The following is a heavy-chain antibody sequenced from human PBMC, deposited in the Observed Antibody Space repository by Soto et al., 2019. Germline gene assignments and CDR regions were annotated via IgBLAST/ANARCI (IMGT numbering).Heavy chain of an antibody. CDR2: IKSRLDGGTT. J-gene: IGHJ4*02. D-gene: IGHD2-2*01. CDR1: GFSFANAW. Sequence: VQLVESGGGLVKSGGSLRLSCAASGFSFANAWMSWVRQAPGKGLEYVGRIKSRLDGGTTDFAAPVKGRFTISRDDSXXXXXXXXXXXXXXXXXXXXXXTSMPDGYWGQGTLVTVSS. V-gene: IGHV3-15*01. CDR3: XTSMPDGY.